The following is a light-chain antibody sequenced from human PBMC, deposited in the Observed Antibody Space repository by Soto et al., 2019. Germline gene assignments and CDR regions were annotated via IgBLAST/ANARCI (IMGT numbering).Light chain of an antibody. Sequence: EIVLTQSPGTLSLSPGERATLSCRASQSVRSDYLAWYQQKPGQAPRLHIYGASTRATGIPDRFTGSGSGTDFTLTISSLQSEDSAVYFCQQYSNWPKTFGQGTKVEIK. CDR3: QQYSNWPKT. V-gene: IGKV3-20*01. CDR1: QSVRSDY. J-gene: IGKJ1*01. CDR2: GAS.